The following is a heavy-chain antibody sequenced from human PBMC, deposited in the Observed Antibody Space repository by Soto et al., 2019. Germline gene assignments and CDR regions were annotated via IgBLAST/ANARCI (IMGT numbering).Heavy chain of an antibody. Sequence: SPTLSLTCAISGDSVSSNSATWSWIRQSPSRGLEWLGRTYYRSKWYNEYAVSVRSRITINPDTSKNQSSLQLNSVTPEDSSVYYRPSQYGYSFDYWGQGTLVTVSS. D-gene: IGHD2-15*01. V-gene: IGHV6-1*01. CDR3: PSQYGYSFDY. CDR1: GDSVSSNSAT. J-gene: IGHJ4*02. CDR2: TYYRSKWYN.